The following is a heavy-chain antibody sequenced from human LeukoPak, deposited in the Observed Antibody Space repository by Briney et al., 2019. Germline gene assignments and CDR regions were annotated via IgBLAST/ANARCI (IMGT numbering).Heavy chain of an antibody. J-gene: IGHJ4*02. D-gene: IGHD2-2*01. Sequence: ASVKVSCKASGYTFISYDINWVRQAPGQGLEWMGGIIPIFGTANYAQKFQGRVTITTDESTSTAYMELSSLRSEDTAVYYCARQPGQYQLLYFDYWGQGTLVTVSS. V-gene: IGHV1-69*05. CDR3: ARQPGQYQLLYFDY. CDR2: IIPIFGTA. CDR1: GYTFISYD.